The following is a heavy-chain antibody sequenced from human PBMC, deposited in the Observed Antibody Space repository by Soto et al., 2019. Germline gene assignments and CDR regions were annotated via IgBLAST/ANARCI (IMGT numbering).Heavy chain of an antibody. CDR3: ARGRAYDSPRRPLDY. D-gene: IGHD3-22*01. Sequence: LRLSCAASGFTFSSYGMHLVRQTPGKGLEWVAVIWYDGSNKYYADSVKGRFTISRDNSKNTLYLQMNSLRAEDTAVYYCARGRAYDSPRRPLDYWGQGTLVTVSS. CDR1: GFTFSSYG. V-gene: IGHV3-33*01. J-gene: IGHJ4*02. CDR2: IWYDGSNK.